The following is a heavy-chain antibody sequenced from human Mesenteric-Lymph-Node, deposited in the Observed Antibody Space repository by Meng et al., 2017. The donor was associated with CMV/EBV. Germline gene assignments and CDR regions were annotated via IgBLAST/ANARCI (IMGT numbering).Heavy chain of an antibody. CDR1: GFTLSSYA. D-gene: IGHD2-15*01. CDR3: AKDRAVVVPAGDY. CDR2: ISGSGGST. V-gene: IGHV3-23*01. Sequence: CAASGFTLSSYAMSWVRQAPGKGLEWVSAISGSGGSTYYADSVKGRFTISRDNSKNTLYLQMNSLRAEDTAVYYCAKDRAVVVPAGDYWGQGTLVTVSS. J-gene: IGHJ4*02.